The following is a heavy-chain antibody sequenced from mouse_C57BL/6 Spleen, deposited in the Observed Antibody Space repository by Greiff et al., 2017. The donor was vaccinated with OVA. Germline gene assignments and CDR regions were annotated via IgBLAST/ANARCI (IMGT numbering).Heavy chain of an antibody. J-gene: IGHJ1*03. CDR1: GYTFTSYW. Sequence: QVQLQQPGAELVMPGASVKLSCKASGYTFTSYWMHWVKQRPGQGLEWIGEIDPSDSYTIYNQKFKGKSTLTVDKSSSTAYMQLSSLTSEDSAVYYCARSDTTVVANGYFDVWGTGTTVTVSS. CDR2: IDPSDSYT. D-gene: IGHD1-1*01. CDR3: ARSDTTVVANGYFDV. V-gene: IGHV1-69*01.